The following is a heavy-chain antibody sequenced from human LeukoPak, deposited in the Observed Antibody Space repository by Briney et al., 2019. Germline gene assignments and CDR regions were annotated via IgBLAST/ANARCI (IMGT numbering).Heavy chain of an antibody. Sequence: GGSLRLSCAASGFTFSSYAMSWVRQVSGKGLEWVSVISGSGGGTYYADSVKGRFTISRDNSKNTLYLQMKSLRAVDTAVYYCAKEIYGDSTGGRFQHWGQGTLVTVSS. V-gene: IGHV3-23*01. CDR1: GFTFSSYA. CDR2: ISGSGGGT. J-gene: IGHJ1*01. CDR3: AKEIYGDSTGGRFQH. D-gene: IGHD4-17*01.